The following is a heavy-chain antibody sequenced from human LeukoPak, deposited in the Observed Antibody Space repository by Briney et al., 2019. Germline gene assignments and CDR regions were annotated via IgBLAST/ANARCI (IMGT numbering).Heavy chain of an antibody. CDR1: GYSISSGYY. Sequence: SETLSLTCTVSGYSISSGYYWGWIRQPPGKGLEWIGSIYHSGSTYYNPSLKSRVTISVDTSKNQFSLKLSSVTAADTAVYYCARGYSYGKRPNYYFDYWGQGTLVTVSS. D-gene: IGHD5-18*01. J-gene: IGHJ4*02. CDR3: ARGYSYGKRPNYYFDY. CDR2: IYHSGST. V-gene: IGHV4-38-2*02.